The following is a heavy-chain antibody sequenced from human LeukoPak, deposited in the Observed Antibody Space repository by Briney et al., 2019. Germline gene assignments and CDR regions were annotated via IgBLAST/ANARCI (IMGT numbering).Heavy chain of an antibody. Sequence: SGTLSLTCAVSGGSISSSNWWSWVRQPPGKGLEWIGEIYHSGSTNYNPSLKSRVTISVDKSKDQFSLKLGSVTAADTAVYYCAIREVDHAFDIWGQGTMVTVSS. CDR2: IYHSGST. CDR1: GGSISSSNW. J-gene: IGHJ3*02. D-gene: IGHD2-15*01. CDR3: AIREVDHAFDI. V-gene: IGHV4-4*02.